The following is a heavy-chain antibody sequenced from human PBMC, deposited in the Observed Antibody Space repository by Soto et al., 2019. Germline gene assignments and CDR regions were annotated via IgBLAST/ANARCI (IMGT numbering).Heavy chain of an antibody. Sequence: DVQLLESGGQLVQPGGSLRLSCSASGFALSSYAMSWVRQAPGKGLQWVSSISAGGDMTYNSDSVKGRFTISRDNSNNALFLQMHNLRIADTALYYCARGDRGGSGSPASYYCCGGDVWGQGAAVTVS. CDR2: ISAGGDMT. CDR3: ARGDRGGSGSPASYYCCGGDV. D-gene: IGHD1-26*01. CDR1: GFALSSYA. V-gene: IGHV3-23*01. J-gene: IGHJ6*02.